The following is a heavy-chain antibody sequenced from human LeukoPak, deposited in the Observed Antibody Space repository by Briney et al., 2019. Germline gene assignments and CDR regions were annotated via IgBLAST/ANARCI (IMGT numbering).Heavy chain of an antibody. Sequence: GESLKISCQGSGYSFTSYWIAWVRQMPGKGLEWMGIIYPGDSDTRYSPSFQGQVTISADKSISTAYLQWSSLKASDTAMYYCARSSFGSGSSGYYYNYYMDVWGKGTTVTVSS. CDR2: IYPGDSDT. D-gene: IGHD6-19*01. J-gene: IGHJ6*03. V-gene: IGHV5-51*01. CDR1: GYSFTSYW. CDR3: ARSSFGSGSSGYYYNYYMDV.